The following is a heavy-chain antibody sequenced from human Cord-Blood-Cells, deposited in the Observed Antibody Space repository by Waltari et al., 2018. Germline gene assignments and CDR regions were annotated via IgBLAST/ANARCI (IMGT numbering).Heavy chain of an antibody. J-gene: IGHJ4*02. Sequence: QVQLVQSGAEVKKPGASVKVSCKASGYTFTSYGISWVRQAPGQGLEWMGWISAYNGNTNYAQKLQGRVTITTDTATSTAYMELRSLRSDDTAVYYCARVYYYDSSGYYPPDYWGQGTLVTVSS. CDR3: ARVYYYDSSGYYPPDY. V-gene: IGHV1-18*01. D-gene: IGHD3-22*01. CDR1: GYTFTSYG. CDR2: ISAYNGNT.